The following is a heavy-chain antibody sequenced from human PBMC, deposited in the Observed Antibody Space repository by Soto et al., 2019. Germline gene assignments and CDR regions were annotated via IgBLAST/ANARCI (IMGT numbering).Heavy chain of an antibody. J-gene: IGHJ4*02. D-gene: IGHD6-6*01. V-gene: IGHV4-34*01. Sequence: QVQLHQWGAGLLKPSETLSLACSIYSGSFSGYYWSWIRQPPGKGLEWIGEISQSGNTNYSPSLKSRVSISIDPSMKQFSLNLASVSAADTAVYYCARAPKVSGSSQTRPDFWGQGTLVTVSS. CDR2: ISQSGNT. CDR3: ARAPKVSGSSQTRPDF. CDR1: SGSFSGYY.